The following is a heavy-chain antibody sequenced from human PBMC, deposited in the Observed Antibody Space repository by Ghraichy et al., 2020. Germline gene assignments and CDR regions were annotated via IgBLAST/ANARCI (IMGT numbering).Heavy chain of an antibody. D-gene: IGHD6-19*01. J-gene: IGHJ4*02. CDR1: GGSISSSNW. Sequence: SETLSLTCAVSGGSISSSNWWSWVRQPPGKGLEWIGEIYHSGSTNYNPSLKSRVTISVDKSKNQFSLKLSSVTAADTAVYYCAIVDSSGWDPFEYWGQGTLVTVSS. CDR2: IYHSGST. CDR3: AIVDSSGWDPFEY. V-gene: IGHV4-4*02.